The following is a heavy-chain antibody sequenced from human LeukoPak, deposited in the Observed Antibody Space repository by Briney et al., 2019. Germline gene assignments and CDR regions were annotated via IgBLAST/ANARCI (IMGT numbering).Heavy chain of an antibody. CDR2: IIPILGIA. D-gene: IGHD2-8*01. CDR1: GGTFSSYA. CDR3: ASNVLMVYAIGHAFDI. J-gene: IGHJ3*02. V-gene: IGHV1-69*04. Sequence: SVKVSCKASGGTFSSYAISWVRQAPGQGLEWMGRIIPILGIANYAQKFQGRVTITADKSTSTAYMELSSLRSEDTAVYYCASNVLMVYAIGHAFDIWGQGTMVTVSS.